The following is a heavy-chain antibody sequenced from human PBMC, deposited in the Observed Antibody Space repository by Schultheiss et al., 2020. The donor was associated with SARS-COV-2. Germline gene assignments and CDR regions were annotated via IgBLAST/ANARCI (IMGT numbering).Heavy chain of an antibody. CDR2: INPNSGGT. CDR1: GGTFSSYA. J-gene: IGHJ5*02. Sequence: ASVKVSCKASGGTFSSYAISWVRQAPGQGLEWMGWINPNSGGTNSAQKFQGRVTMTRDTSISTAYMELSRLRSDDTAVYYCATGEFIYGDPSWGQGTLVTVSS. CDR3: ATGEFIYGDPS. V-gene: IGHV1-2*02. D-gene: IGHD4-17*01.